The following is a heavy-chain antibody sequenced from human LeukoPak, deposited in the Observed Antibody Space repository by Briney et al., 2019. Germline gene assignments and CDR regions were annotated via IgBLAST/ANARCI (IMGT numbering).Heavy chain of an antibody. D-gene: IGHD4-23*01. CDR3: ARVRRGNPHFDY. J-gene: IGHJ4*02. CDR2: INHSGST. Sequence: SETLSLTCTVYGGSFSGYYWSWIRQPPGKGLEWIGEINHSGSTNYNPSLKSRVTISVDTSKNQFSLKLSSVTAADTAVYYCARVRRGNPHFDYWGQGTLVTVSS. V-gene: IGHV4-34*01. CDR1: GGSFSGYY.